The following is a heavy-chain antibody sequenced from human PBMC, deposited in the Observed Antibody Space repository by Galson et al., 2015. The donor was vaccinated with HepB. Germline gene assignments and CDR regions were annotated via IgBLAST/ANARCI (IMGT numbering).Heavy chain of an antibody. D-gene: IGHD3-16*01. CDR3: AKARGMILESWFFDY. CDR1: GFSFSIYA. V-gene: IGHV3-23*01. Sequence: SLRLSCAASGFSFSIYAMNWVRQAPGKGLEWVSTIDNDVVTAFYADSVKGRFTISRDNSKNTVYLQMNNLRCEDTAVYYCAKARGMILESWFFDYWGQGAPVTVSS. J-gene: IGHJ4*02. CDR2: IDNDVVTA.